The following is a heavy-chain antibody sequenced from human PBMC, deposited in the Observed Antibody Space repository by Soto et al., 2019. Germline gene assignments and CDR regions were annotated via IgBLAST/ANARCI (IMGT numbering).Heavy chain of an antibody. Sequence: PGGSLRLSCAGSGFTFSDHYIDLVRQAPGKGLEWVGRSRNKAKRYTTEYAASVKGRFTISRDDSKNSLYLQMNSLKTEDTAVYYCARISAAASNAFDIWGQGTLVT. V-gene: IGHV3-72*01. CDR2: SRNKAKRYTT. CDR3: ARISAAASNAFDI. CDR1: GFTFSDHY. D-gene: IGHD6-13*01. J-gene: IGHJ3*02.